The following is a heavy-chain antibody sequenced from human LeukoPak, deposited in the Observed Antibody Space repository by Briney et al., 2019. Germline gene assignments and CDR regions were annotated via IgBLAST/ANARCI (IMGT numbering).Heavy chain of an antibody. CDR3: ARDQLLPLDY. V-gene: IGHV1-24*01. CDR2: FDPEDGET. CDR1: GYTLTELS. D-gene: IGHD2-2*01. J-gene: IGHJ4*02. Sequence: GASVKVSCKVSGYTLTELSMHWVRQAPGKGLEWMGGFDPEDGETIYAQKFQGRVTMTTDTSTSTAYMELRSLRSDDTAVYYCARDQLLPLDYWGQGTLVTVSS.